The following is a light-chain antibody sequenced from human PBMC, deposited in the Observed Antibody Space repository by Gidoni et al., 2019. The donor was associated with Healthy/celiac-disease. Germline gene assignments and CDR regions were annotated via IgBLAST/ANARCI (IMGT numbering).Light chain of an antibody. J-gene: IGKJ3*01. CDR1: KSVSSN. Sequence: EIVMTQSPATLSVSPGERATLSCRASKSVSSNLAWYQQKPGHAPRLLIYGASTRATGIPARFSGSGSGTELTLTISSLQSEDFAIYYCQQYNNLRETFGPGTKVDIK. CDR3: QQYNNLRET. V-gene: IGKV3-15*01. CDR2: GAS.